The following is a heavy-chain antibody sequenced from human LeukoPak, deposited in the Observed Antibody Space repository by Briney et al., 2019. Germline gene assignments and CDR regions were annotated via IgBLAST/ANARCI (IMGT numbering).Heavy chain of an antibody. CDR2: INHSGST. Sequence: SSETLSLTCAVYGGSFSGYYWSWIRQPPGKGLEWIGEINHSGSTNYNPSLKSRVTISVDTSKNQFSLKLSSVTAADTAVYYCARQASTTVAGSIYFDYWGQGTLVTVSS. J-gene: IGHJ4*02. CDR1: GGSFSGYY. V-gene: IGHV4-34*01. D-gene: IGHD6-19*01. CDR3: ARQASTTVAGSIYFDY.